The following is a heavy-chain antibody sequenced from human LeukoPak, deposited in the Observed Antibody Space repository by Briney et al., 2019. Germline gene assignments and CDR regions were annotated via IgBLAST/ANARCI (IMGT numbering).Heavy chain of an antibody. Sequence: RGSLRLSRAASGFTFSSYSMNWVRQAPGKGLEWVSSISSSSSYIYYADSVKGRFTISRDNAKNSLYLQMNSLRAEDTAVYYCAGGLTARLDYWGQGTLVTVSS. J-gene: IGHJ4*02. D-gene: IGHD1-14*01. CDR3: AGGLTARLDY. CDR1: GFTFSSYS. CDR2: ISSSSSYI. V-gene: IGHV3-21*01.